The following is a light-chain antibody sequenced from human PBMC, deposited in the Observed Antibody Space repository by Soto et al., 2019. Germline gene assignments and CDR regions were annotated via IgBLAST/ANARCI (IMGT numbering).Light chain of an antibody. CDR3: QSYDSRLSGSI. CDR2: ANN. Sequence: QSVLTQPPSVSGAPGQRVTISCTGSSSNTGTGYDVHWYQQFPGTAPKLLIYANNNRPSGVSDRFSASRSGPSASLAITGLQAEDEADYYCQSYDSRLSGSIFGGGTKLTVL. CDR1: SSNTGTGYD. J-gene: IGLJ2*01. V-gene: IGLV1-40*01.